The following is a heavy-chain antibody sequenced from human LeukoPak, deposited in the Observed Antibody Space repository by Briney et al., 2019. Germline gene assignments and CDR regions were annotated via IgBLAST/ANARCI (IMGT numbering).Heavy chain of an antibody. CDR2: MNPNSGNT. J-gene: IGHJ5*02. Sequence: ASVKVSCKASGYTFTSYDINWVRQATGQGLEWMGWMNPNSGNTGYAQKLQGRVTMTTDTSTSTAYMELRSLRSDDTAVYYCARVVGATTILNWFDPWGQGTLVTVSS. CDR1: GYTFTSYD. V-gene: IGHV1-8*02. CDR3: ARVVGATTILNWFDP. D-gene: IGHD1-26*01.